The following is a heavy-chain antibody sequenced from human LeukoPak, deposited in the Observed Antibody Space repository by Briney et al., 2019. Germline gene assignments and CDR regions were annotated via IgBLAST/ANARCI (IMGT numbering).Heavy chain of an antibody. CDR2: ISDSGGRT. CDR1: GITLSNYG. V-gene: IGHV3-23*01. D-gene: IGHD3-22*01. J-gene: IGHJ4*02. Sequence: GGSLRLSCAVSGITLSNYGMSWVRHAPGKGLEWVAGISDSGGRTNYADSVKGRFTISRDNPKNTLYLQMNSLRAEDTAVYFCAKRGVVIRVILVGFHKEAYYFDSRGQGALVTVSS. CDR3: AKRGVVIRVILVGFHKEAYYFDS.